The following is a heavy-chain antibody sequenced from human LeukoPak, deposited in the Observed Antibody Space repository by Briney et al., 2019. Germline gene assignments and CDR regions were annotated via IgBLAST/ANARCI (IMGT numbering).Heavy chain of an antibody. CDR1: GGSISSGDYY. CDR2: IYYSGST. V-gene: IGHV4-30-4*01. J-gene: IGHJ3*02. D-gene: IGHD3-22*01. CDR3: ARDQFYDSSGYYGNDAFDI. Sequence: SQTLSLTCTVSGGSISSGDYYWSWIRQPPGKGLEWIGYIYYSGSTYYNPSLKSRVTISVDTSKNQFSLKLSSVTAADTAVYYCARDQFYDSSGYYGNDAFDIWGQGTMVTVSP.